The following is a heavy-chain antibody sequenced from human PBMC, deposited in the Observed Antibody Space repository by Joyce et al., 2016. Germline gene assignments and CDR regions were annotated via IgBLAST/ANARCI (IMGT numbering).Heavy chain of an antibody. CDR2: IHAGSGVT. CDR1: GYSFTNYA. D-gene: IGHD7-27*01. Sequence: QVLLVQSGPAQKEPGASMTLSSKHSGYSFTNYALNWVRQAPGQGLEWMGRIHAGSGVTMFSQKFYDRVSITTDTSASTVYMEMRGLTSADTATYYCTRSLPHGDGDKRATDIWGQGTLVTVSS. CDR3: TRSLPHGDGDKRATDI. J-gene: IGHJ4*02. V-gene: IGHV1-3*05.